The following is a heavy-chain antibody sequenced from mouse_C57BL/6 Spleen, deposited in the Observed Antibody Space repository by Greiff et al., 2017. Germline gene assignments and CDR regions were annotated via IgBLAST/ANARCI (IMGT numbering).Heavy chain of an antibody. CDR1: GYTFTSYW. Sequence: QVQLQQPGAELVKPGASVKLSCKASGYTFTSYWMHWVKQRPGRGLEWIGRIDPNSGGTKYNEKFKSKATLTVDKPSSTAYMQLSSLTSEDSAVYYCARRITTVVAHYYAMDYWGQGTSVTVSS. CDR2: IDPNSGGT. CDR3: ARRITTVVAHYYAMDY. D-gene: IGHD1-1*01. V-gene: IGHV1-72*01. J-gene: IGHJ4*01.